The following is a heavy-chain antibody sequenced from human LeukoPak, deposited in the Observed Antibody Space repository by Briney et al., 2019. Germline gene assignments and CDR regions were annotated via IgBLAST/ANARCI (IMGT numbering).Heavy chain of an antibody. V-gene: IGHV1-2*02. J-gene: IGHJ4*02. CDR2: INPNSGGT. CDR3: AKDPRTYYYDSSGYPYYFDY. CDR1: GYTFTGYY. Sequence: ASVKVSCKASGYTFTGYYMHWVRQAPGQGLEWMGWINPNSGGTNYAQKFQGRVTMTRDTSISTAYMELSRLRSDDTAVYYCAKDPRTYYYDSSGYPYYFDYWGQGTLVTVSS. D-gene: IGHD3-22*01.